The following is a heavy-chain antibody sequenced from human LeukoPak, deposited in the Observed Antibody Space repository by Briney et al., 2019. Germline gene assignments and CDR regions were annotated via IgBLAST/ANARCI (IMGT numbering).Heavy chain of an antibody. Sequence: PSETLSLTCTVSGGSISSSIYYWGWIRQPPGKGLEWVGSIYYSGSTYYNPSLKSRVTISVDTSKNQFSLKLSSVTAADTAVYYCASWSGSYAAFDYWGQGTLVTVSS. CDR1: GGSISSSIYY. CDR3: ASWSGSYAAFDY. CDR2: IYYSGST. V-gene: IGHV4-39*01. J-gene: IGHJ4*02. D-gene: IGHD1-26*01.